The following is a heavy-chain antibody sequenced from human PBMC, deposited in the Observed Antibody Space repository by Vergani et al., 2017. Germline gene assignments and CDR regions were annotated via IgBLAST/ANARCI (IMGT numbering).Heavy chain of an antibody. CDR2: IYYSGSP. CDR3: ARAFSRYSSVWFDP. J-gene: IGHJ5*02. V-gene: IGHV4-59*01. CDR1: GGSISSYY. Sequence: QVQLQESGPGLVKPSETLSLTCTVSGGSISSYYWSWIRQPPGKGLEWIGYIYYSGSPHYNPALKSLVTISVDTSKNQFSLKLSSVTAADTAVYYCARAFSRYSSVWFDPWGQGTLVTVSS. D-gene: IGHD6-25*01.